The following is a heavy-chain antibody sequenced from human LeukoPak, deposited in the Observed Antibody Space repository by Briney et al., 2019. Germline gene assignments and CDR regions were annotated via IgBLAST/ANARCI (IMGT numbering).Heavy chain of an antibody. CDR1: GGSFSGYY. CDR3: ARGRSRFGEKCFDY. J-gene: IGHJ4*02. CDR2: INHSGST. V-gene: IGHV4-34*01. Sequence: SETLSLTCAVYGGSFSGYYWSWIRQPPGKGLEWIGEINHSGSTNYNPSLKSRVTISVDTSKNQFSLKLSSVTAADTAVYYCARGRSRFGEKCFDYWGQGTLVTVSS. D-gene: IGHD3-10*01.